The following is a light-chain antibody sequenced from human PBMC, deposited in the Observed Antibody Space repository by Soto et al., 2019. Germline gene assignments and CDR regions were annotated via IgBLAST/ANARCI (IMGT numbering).Light chain of an antibody. CDR3: LLRSTWPFT. J-gene: IGKJ3*01. V-gene: IGKV3-11*01. CDR2: DAS. CDR1: QSISSY. Sequence: EIVLTQSPATLSLSPGERATLSCRASQSISSYLAWYQQKPDQAPRLLIYDASNRAPGLPARFSGSGYGTDFTLTISSLEPEEFAVYYCLLRSTWPFTVVPGTKVDIK.